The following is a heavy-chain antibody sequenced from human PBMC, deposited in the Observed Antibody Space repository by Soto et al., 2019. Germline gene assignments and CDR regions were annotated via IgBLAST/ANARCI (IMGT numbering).Heavy chain of an antibody. Sequence: PSETLSLTCTVSGGSISSSSHYWGWIRQPPGKGLEWIGSIHYSGSTYYNPSLKSRVTISVDTSKNQFSLKVTSVTAADRAVYYCWAGHLTDHYWGQGALVTVSS. CDR3: WAGHLTDHY. CDR1: GGSISSSSHY. V-gene: IGHV4-39*01. J-gene: IGHJ4*02. CDR2: IHYSGST.